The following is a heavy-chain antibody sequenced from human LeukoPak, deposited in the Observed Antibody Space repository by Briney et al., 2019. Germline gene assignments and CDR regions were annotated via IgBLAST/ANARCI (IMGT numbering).Heavy chain of an antibody. Sequence: GGSLRLSCAASGFTFSDYYMSWTRQAPGKGLEWVSYISSSGSTIYYADSVKGRFTVSRDNAKNSLYLQMNSLRAEDTAVYYCARSGRDGYNEWIWYFDLWGRGTLVTVSS. V-gene: IGHV3-11*01. CDR2: ISSSGSTI. D-gene: IGHD5-24*01. CDR1: GFTFSDYY. CDR3: ARSGRDGYNEWIWYFDL. J-gene: IGHJ2*01.